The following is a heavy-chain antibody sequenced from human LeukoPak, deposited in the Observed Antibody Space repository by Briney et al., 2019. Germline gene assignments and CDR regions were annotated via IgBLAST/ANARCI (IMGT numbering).Heavy chain of an antibody. CDR1: GFTFSDYY. J-gene: IGHJ4*02. D-gene: IGHD3-10*01. CDR3: AREGVPLLLWFGELKD. CDR2: ISSSGSTI. Sequence: GGSLRLSCAASGFTFSDYYMSWIRQAPGKGLEWVSYISSSGSTIYYADSVKGRFTISRDNAKNSLYLQMNSLRAEDTAVYYCAREGVPLLLWFGELKDWGQGTLVTVSS. V-gene: IGHV3-11*04.